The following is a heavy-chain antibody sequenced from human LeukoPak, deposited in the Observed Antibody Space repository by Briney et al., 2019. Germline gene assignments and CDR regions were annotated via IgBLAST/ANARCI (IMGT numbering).Heavy chain of an antibody. CDR3: ARDRILEWSNWFDP. V-gene: IGHV3-48*01. CDR1: GFTFSSYS. D-gene: IGHD3-3*01. J-gene: IGHJ5*02. CDR2: ISSSSSTI. Sequence: PGGSLRLSCAASGFTFSSYSMNWVRQAPGKGLEWVSYISSSSSTIYYADSVKGRFTISRDNAKNSLYLQMNSLRAEDTAVHYCARDRILEWSNWFDPWGQGTLVTVSS.